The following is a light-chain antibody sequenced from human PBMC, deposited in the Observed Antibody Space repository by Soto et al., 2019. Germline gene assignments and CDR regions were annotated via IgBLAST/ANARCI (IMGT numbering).Light chain of an antibody. J-gene: IGLJ1*01. CDR2: GNS. Sequence: QSVLTQPPSVSGAPGQRVTISCTGSSSYIGAGYDVHWYQQLPGTAPKLLIYGNSNRPSGVPDRFSGSKSGTSASLAITGLQAEDEADYYCQSYDSSLSGSYVFGTGTKLTVL. CDR3: QSYDSSLSGSYV. V-gene: IGLV1-40*01. CDR1: SSYIGAGYD.